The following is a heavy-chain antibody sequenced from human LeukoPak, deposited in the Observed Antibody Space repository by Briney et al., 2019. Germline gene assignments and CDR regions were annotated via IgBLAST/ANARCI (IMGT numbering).Heavy chain of an antibody. D-gene: IGHD3-3*01. CDR3: ARDRGITIFGALYNWFDP. CDR1: GGSFSGYY. Sequence: SETLSLTCAVYGGSFSGYYWSWIRQPPGKGLEWIGEINHSGSTNYNPSLKSRVTISVDTSKNQFSLKLSSVTAADTAVFYCARDRGITIFGALYNWFDPWGQGTLVTVSS. CDR2: INHSGST. J-gene: IGHJ5*02. V-gene: IGHV4-34*01.